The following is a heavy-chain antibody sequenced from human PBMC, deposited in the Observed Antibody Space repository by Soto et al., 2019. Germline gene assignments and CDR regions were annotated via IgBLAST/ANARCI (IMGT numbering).Heavy chain of an antibody. J-gene: IGHJ4*02. CDR1: GFTFSGSA. D-gene: IGHD3-3*01. CDR3: TSGITIFGVVIDY. Sequence: GGSLRLSCAASGFTFSGSAMHWVRQASGKGLEWVGRIRSKANSYATAYAASVKGRFTISRDDSKNTSYLQMNSLKTEDTVVYYCTSGITIFGVVIDYWGQGTLVTVSS. CDR2: IRSKANSYAT. V-gene: IGHV3-73*01.